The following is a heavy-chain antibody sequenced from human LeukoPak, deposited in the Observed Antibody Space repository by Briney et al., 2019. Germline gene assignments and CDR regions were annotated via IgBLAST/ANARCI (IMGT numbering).Heavy chain of an antibody. J-gene: IGHJ4*02. CDR1: GGSISSSSYY. V-gene: IGHV4-39*07. D-gene: IGHD2-2*01. Sequence: PSETLSLTCTVSGGSISSSSYYWSWIRQPPGKGLEWIGEINHSGSTNYNPSLKSRVTISVDTSKNQFSLKLSSVTAADTAVYYCARDLHPYIVVVPAAPDYWGQGTLVTVSS. CDR2: INHSGST. CDR3: ARDLHPYIVVVPAAPDY.